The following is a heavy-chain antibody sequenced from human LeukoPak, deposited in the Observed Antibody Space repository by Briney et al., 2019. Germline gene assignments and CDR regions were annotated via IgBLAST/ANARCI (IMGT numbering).Heavy chain of an antibody. J-gene: IGHJ4*02. CDR2: FDPEDGET. Sequence: ASVMVSCKVSGYTLTELSMHWVRQAPGKGLEWMGGFDPEDGETIYAQKFQGRVTMTEDTSTDTAYMELSSLRSEDTAVYYCATEIRFLEWLLWNYWGQGTLVTVSS. CDR1: GYTLTELS. V-gene: IGHV1-24*01. D-gene: IGHD3-3*01. CDR3: ATEIRFLEWLLWNY.